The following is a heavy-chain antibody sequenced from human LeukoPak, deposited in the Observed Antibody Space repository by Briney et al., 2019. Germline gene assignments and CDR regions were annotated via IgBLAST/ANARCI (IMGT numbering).Heavy chain of an antibody. J-gene: IGHJ6*03. D-gene: IGHD6-6*01. CDR3: ARGFIAARLDYYYMDV. CDR2: INHSGST. CDR1: GGSFSGYY. Sequence: KPSETLSLTCAVYGGSFSGYYWSWIRQPPGKGLEWIGEINHSGSTNYNPSLKSRVTISVDTSKNQFSLKLSSVTAADTAVYYCARGFIAARLDYYYMDVWGKGTTVTVSS. V-gene: IGHV4-34*01.